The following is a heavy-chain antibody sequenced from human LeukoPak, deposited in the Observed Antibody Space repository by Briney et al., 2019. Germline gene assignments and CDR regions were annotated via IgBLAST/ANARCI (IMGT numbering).Heavy chain of an antibody. CDR3: ARHNYDDYVFDI. CDR2: INYSGSA. V-gene: IGHV4-59*08. D-gene: IGHD4-17*01. Sequence: PSETLSLTCTVSGGSLSSYYFSWIRQSPGKGLEWIAYINYSGSARYNPSLKSRVTMSVDTSKQLSLSLSSVTAADTAVYYCARHNYDDYVFDIWGQGTKVTVSS. CDR1: GGSLSSYY. J-gene: IGHJ3*02.